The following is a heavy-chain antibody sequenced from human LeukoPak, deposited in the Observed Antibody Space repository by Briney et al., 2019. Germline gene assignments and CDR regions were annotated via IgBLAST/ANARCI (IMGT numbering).Heavy chain of an antibody. V-gene: IGHV3-20*04. D-gene: IGHD4-11*01. J-gene: IGHJ4*02. Sequence: GGSLRLSCAASGFTFDDYGMSWVRQAPGKGLEWVSGINWNGGSTGYADSVKGRFTISRDNSKNTLYLQMNSLRAEDTAVYYCAFESMTTVTFDYWGQGTLVTVSS. CDR3: AFESMTTVTFDY. CDR1: GFTFDDYG. CDR2: INWNGGST.